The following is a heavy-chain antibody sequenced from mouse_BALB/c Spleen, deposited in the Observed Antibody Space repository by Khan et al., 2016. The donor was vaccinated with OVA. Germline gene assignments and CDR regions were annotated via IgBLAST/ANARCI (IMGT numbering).Heavy chain of an antibody. CDR2: ISSGGAYT. D-gene: IGHD4-1*01. V-gene: IGHV5-6*01. CDR1: GFIFSSYS. J-gene: IGHJ3*01. CDR3: ASHLTGSFAY. Sequence: EVELVESGGDLVKPGGSLKLSCAASGFIFSSYSMSWVRQTPDKRLEWVATISSGGAYTYYPDSVKGRFTISRDDAKNTLYLQMSSLKSEDTAMYYCASHLTGSFAYGGQGTLVTVSA.